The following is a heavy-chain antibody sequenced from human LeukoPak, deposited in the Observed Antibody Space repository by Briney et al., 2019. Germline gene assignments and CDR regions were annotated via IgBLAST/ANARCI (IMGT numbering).Heavy chain of an antibody. CDR2: IYYSGSP. V-gene: IGHV4-59*13. Sequence: SETLSLTCTISGGSISSYYWSWIRQPPGKGLEWIGYIYYSGSPNYNPSLKNRVTISADTSKNQFSLNLTSVTAADTAVYYCAGADKWNDVLDYWGQGTLVTVSS. CDR1: GGSISSYY. D-gene: IGHD1-20*01. CDR3: AGADKWNDVLDY. J-gene: IGHJ4*02.